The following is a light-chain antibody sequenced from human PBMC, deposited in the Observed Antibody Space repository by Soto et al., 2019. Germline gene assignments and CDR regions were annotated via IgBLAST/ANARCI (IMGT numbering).Light chain of an antibody. CDR2: AAS. V-gene: IGKV1-39*01. CDR3: QHSYSPPIT. CDR1: QNITSY. J-gene: IGKJ5*01. Sequence: DIQMTQSPSSLSASVGDRVTITCRASQNITSYLNWYHQKPGKAPKVLIYAASNLESGVPSRFSGSGSGKDFTLTIASLETEDFGTYFCQHSYSPPITFGLGTRLEIK.